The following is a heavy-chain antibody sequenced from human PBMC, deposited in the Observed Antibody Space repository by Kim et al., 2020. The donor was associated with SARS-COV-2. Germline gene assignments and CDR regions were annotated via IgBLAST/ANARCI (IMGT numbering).Heavy chain of an antibody. D-gene: IGHD1-26*01. CDR1: GYTLSNYY. J-gene: IGHJ4*02. Sequence: ASVKVSCKASGYTLSNYYVHWVRQAPGQGLEWIGIITWMGLINPNAGGTTNAQYAQKFQGRVTMTTDTSTSTVYMELSSLKSDDTAVYYCASEARETYFFDYWGQGTLVTVSS. CDR3: ASEARETYFFDY. V-gene: IGHV1-46*01. CDR2: ITWMGLINPNAGGT.